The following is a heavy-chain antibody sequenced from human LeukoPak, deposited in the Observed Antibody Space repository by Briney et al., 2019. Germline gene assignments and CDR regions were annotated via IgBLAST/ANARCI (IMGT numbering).Heavy chain of an antibody. CDR2: INTGNGNT. D-gene: IGHD2-8*01. J-gene: IGHJ3*02. Sequence: ASVKVSCKASGYTFTNYAMHWVRQAPGQRLEWLGWINTGNGNTKYSQKFQGRVTITRDTSASTAYMELSSLRSEDTAVCYCARRYCSNDVCYTDAFDIWGQGTRVTVSS. V-gene: IGHV1-3*04. CDR3: ARRYCSNDVCYTDAFDI. CDR1: GYTFTNYA.